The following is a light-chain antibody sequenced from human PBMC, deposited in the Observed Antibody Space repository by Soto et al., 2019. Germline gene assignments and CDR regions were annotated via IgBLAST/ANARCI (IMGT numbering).Light chain of an antibody. CDR2: DVS. J-gene: IGLJ1*01. CDR3: SSYTSSSTQV. Sequence: QSVLTQPASVTGSTGQSVTISCTGTSSDVGGYNYVSWYQQHPGKAPKLMVYDVSNRPSGVSNRFSGSKSGNTASLTISGLQAEDEADYYCSSYTSSSTQVFGTGPKVTVL. CDR1: SSDVGGYNY. V-gene: IGLV2-14*01.